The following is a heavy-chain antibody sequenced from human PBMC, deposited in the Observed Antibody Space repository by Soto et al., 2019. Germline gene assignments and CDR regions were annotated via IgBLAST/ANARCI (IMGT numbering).Heavy chain of an antibody. V-gene: IGHV1-3*01. Sequence: ASVKVSCKASGYTFTSYAMHWVRQAPGQRLEWMGWINVGNGNTKYSQKFQGRVTITRDTSASTACMELSSLRSEDTAVYYCAAVSVGYYDSSGSLFAPWGQGTLVPVSS. CDR3: AAVSVGYYDSSGSLFAP. J-gene: IGHJ5*02. CDR2: INVGNGNT. D-gene: IGHD3-22*01. CDR1: GYTFTSYA.